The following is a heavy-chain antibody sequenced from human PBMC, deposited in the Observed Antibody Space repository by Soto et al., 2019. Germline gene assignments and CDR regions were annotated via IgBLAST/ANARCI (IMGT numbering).Heavy chain of an antibody. V-gene: IGHV4-31*03. CDR2: IFNSGSA. CDR1: GGSVSSGSYY. D-gene: IGHD5-12*01. Sequence: PSETLSLTCTVSGGSVSSGSYYWSWIRQRPGKCLECRGYIFNSGSAYYNPSLRSRVTISIDTSKDEFSLTLSSVTAADTALYFCARGYSGYDYNFDYWGQGISVTVSS. CDR3: ARGYSGYDYNFDY. J-gene: IGHJ4*02.